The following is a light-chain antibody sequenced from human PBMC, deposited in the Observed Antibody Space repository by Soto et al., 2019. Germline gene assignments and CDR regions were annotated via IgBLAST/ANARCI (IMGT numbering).Light chain of an antibody. J-gene: IGKJ5*01. CDR2: ASS. CDR3: QQSFSFPPT. Sequence: DIKMSLSLSSLSANVGDRVTITCRTSQSISIYLNWYQQIPGKAPKLLIYASSNLHTGVPSRFSGSASGTDFTLTISSLQPEDFATYYCQQSFSFPPTFGQRRLPEVK. CDR1: QSISIY. V-gene: IGKV1-39*01.